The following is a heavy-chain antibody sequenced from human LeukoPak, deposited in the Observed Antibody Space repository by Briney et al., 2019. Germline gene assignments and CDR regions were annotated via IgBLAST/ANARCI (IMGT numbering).Heavy chain of an antibody. J-gene: IGHJ5*02. CDR3: ARGATDCSSTSCYLNWFDP. V-gene: IGHV4-4*02. CDR2: VHLDGRT. CDR1: GGSVSSTNW. Sequence: SETLSLTCGVSGGSVSSTNWWTWIRQPPGKGLEWIGEVHLDGRTNFNPSLKSRLTISVDTSKNQFSLKLSSVTAADTAVYYCARGATDCSSTSCYLNWFDPWGQGTLVTVSS. D-gene: IGHD2-2*01.